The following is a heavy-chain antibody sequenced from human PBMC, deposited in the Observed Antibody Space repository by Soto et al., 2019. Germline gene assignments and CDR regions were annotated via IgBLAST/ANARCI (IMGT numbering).Heavy chain of an antibody. CDR1: GFTFSSYG. CDR3: ARDTIRGYSGYDYDY. D-gene: IGHD5-12*01. CDR2: IWYDGSDK. J-gene: IGHJ4*02. Sequence: QVQLVESGGGVVQPGRSLRLSCAASGFTFSSYGMHWVRQAPGKGLEWVAVIWYDGSDKYYADSVKGRFTISRDNSKNTLYLQMNSLRVEDTAVYYCARDTIRGYSGYDYDYWGQGTLVTVCS. V-gene: IGHV3-33*01.